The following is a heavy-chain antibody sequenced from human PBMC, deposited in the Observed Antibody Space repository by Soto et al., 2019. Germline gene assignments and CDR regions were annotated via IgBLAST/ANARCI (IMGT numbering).Heavy chain of an antibody. D-gene: IGHD3-3*01. V-gene: IGHV3-15*07. CDR2: IKSKTDGGTT. J-gene: IGHJ6*04. Sequence: PGGSLRLSCAASGFTFSNAWMNWVRQAPGKGLEWVGRIKSKTDGGTTDYAAPVKGRFTISRDDSKNTLYLQMNSLKTEDTAVYYCTTDSSLTYYDLWSGPVYYHYGMDGWGKGTTVTVAS. CDR3: TTDSSLTYYDLWSGPVYYHYGMDG. CDR1: GFTFSNAW.